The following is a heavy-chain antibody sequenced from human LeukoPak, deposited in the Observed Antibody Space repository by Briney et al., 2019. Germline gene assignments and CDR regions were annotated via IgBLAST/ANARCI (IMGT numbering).Heavy chain of an antibody. CDR2: INPNSGGT. J-gene: IGHJ4*02. CDR3: ARDLLYDSSGYYDY. D-gene: IGHD3-22*01. V-gene: IGHV1-2*02. Sequence: ASVKVSCKASGYTFTGYYMHWVRQAPGQGLEWRGWINPNSGGTNYAQKCQGRVTMTRDTSISTAYMELSRLRSDDTAVYYCARDLLYDSSGYYDYWGQGTLVTVSS. CDR1: GYTFTGYY.